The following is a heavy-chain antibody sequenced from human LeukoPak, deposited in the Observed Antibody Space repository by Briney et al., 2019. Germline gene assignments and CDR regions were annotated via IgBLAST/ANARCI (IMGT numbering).Heavy chain of an antibody. CDR3: ARYGDYGTEGYFYMDV. CDR2: VFYSGAA. D-gene: IGHD4-17*01. V-gene: IGHV4-31*03. Sequence: PSETLSLTCTVSGGSIGSRGYYWTWIRQHPVKGLKWMGYVFYSGAAYYNPALRSRVTISLDTSRNQFSLTLTSLSAADTAVYYCARYGDYGTEGYFYMDVWGKGTMVTVSS. J-gene: IGHJ6*03. CDR1: GGSIGSRGYY.